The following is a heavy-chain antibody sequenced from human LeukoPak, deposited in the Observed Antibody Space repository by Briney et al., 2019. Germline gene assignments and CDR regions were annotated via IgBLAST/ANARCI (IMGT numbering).Heavy chain of an antibody. CDR3: AIHEAVYDTFDI. CDR1: GGSISSNSYY. CDR2: IYYSGNT. V-gene: IGHV4-39*01. J-gene: IGHJ3*02. Sequence: SETLSLTCTVSGGSISSNSYYWGWIRQPPGKGLEWIGSIYYSGNTYYNPSLKSRVTISVDTSKNQFSLKLSSVTAADTAVYYCAIHEAVYDTFDIWGQGTMVTVSS. D-gene: IGHD5/OR15-5a*01.